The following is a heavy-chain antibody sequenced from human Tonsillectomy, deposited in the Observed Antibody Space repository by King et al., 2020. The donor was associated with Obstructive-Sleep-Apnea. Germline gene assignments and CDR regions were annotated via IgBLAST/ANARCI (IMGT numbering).Heavy chain of an antibody. CDR1: GGSISSYY. D-gene: IGHD2-15*01. J-gene: IGHJ6*02. V-gene: IGHV4-59*01. CDR2: IYYSGST. Sequence: QLQESGPGLVKPSETLSLTCTVSGGSISSYYWSWIRQPPGKGLEWIGYIYYSGSTNYNPSLKSRVTISVDTTKNQFSLKLSSVTAADTAVYYCARVLGYCSCGSCYDYYFFGIGVWGQGAPVSVSS. CDR3: ARVLGYCSCGSCYDYYFFGIGV.